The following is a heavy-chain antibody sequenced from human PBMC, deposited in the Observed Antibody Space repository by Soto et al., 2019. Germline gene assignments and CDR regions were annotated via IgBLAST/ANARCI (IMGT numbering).Heavy chain of an antibody. CDR3: ARGRGDTAMAWYY. V-gene: IGHV4-59*01. J-gene: IGHJ4*02. D-gene: IGHD5-18*01. CDR1: GGYISSYY. Sequence: QVQLQESGPGLVKPSETLSLTCTVSGGYISSYYWSWIRQSPGKGLEWIGSIYYSGSTKYNPSLKRRVTISVDTSKNQFSLKLSSVTAADTAVYYCARGRGDTAMAWYYWGQGTLVTVSS. CDR2: IYYSGST.